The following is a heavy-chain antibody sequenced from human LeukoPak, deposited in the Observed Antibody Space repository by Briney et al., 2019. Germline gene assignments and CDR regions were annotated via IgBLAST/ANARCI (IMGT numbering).Heavy chain of an antibody. CDR3: ARAVRAVADLDY. J-gene: IGHJ4*02. Sequence: PGGSLRLSCAASGFTFSSYAVHWVRQAPGKGLEWVAVISYDGSNKYYADSVKGRFTISRDNSKNTLYLQVNSLRAEDTAVYYCARAVRAVADLDYWGQGTLVTVSS. CDR1: GFTFSSYA. D-gene: IGHD6-19*01. V-gene: IGHV3-30*04. CDR2: ISYDGSNK.